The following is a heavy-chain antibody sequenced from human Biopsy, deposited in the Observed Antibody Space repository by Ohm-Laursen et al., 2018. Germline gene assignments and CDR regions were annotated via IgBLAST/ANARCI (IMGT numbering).Heavy chain of an antibody. CDR1: GGSFTGHY. J-gene: IGHJ4*02. CDR3: ARGSNDFGGLYFPR. D-gene: IGHD4-23*01. CDR2: ISYTGYT. V-gene: IGHV4-59*11. Sequence: SETLSFTWTVSGGSFTGHYWSWIRQPPGQGLEWIGHISYTGYTSYNASLKSRVTISVDTSRNHFSLRLSSLTAADTAVYYCARGSNDFGGLYFPRWGQGTLLTVSS.